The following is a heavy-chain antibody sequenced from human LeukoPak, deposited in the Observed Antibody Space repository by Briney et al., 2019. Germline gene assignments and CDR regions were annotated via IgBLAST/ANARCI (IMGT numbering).Heavy chain of an antibody. D-gene: IGHD1-26*01. CDR1: GFTFSSYS. V-gene: IGHV3-48*02. J-gene: IGHJ5*02. CDR2: ISSSSSTI. CDR3: AREGSAFDP. Sequence: GGSLRLSYAASGFTFSSYSMNWVRQAPGKGLEWVSYISSSSSTIYYADSVRGRFTISRDNAKNSLYLRMNSLRDEDTAMYYCAREGSAFDPWGQGTLVTVSS.